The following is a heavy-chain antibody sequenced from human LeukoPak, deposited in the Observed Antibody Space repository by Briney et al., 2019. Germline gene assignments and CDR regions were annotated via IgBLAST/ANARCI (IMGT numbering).Heavy chain of an antibody. V-gene: IGHV3-23*01. Sequence: GGSLRLSCGASGFTFSSYAMSWVRQAPGKGLEWVSAISGSGGSTYYADSVKGRFTISRDNSKNTLYLQMNSLRAEDTAVYYCAKDGQRIAVAGILSYWGQGTLVTVSS. J-gene: IGHJ4*02. CDR2: ISGSGGST. CDR1: GFTFSSYA. CDR3: AKDGQRIAVAGILSY. D-gene: IGHD6-19*01.